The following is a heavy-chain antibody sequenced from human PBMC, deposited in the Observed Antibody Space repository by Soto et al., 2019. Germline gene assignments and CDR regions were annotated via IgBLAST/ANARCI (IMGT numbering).Heavy chain of an antibody. CDR1: GFTFSDYY. J-gene: IGHJ6*02. CDR2: ISSSSSYT. V-gene: IGHV3-11*06. D-gene: IGHD6-13*01. CDR3: ARAQGSSWAYGMDV. Sequence: KPXGSLRLSCAASGFTFSDYYMSWIRQAPGKGLEWVSYISSSSSYTNYADSVKGRFTISRDNAKNSLYLQMNSLRAEDTAVYYCARAQGSSWAYGMDVWGQGTTVTVSS.